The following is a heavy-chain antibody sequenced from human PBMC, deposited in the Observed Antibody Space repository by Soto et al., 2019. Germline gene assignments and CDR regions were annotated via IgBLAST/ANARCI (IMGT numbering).Heavy chain of an antibody. Sequence: PSETLSLTCAVYGGSFSGYYWTWIRQPPGTGLEWIGEINHSGSTNYNPSLKSRVTISVDTSKNQFSLKLTSVTAADTAVYDCARGRRTTVTIDYWGQGTLVTVSS. CDR1: GGSFSGYY. CDR2: INHSGST. J-gene: IGHJ4*02. V-gene: IGHV4-34*01. D-gene: IGHD4-17*01. CDR3: ARGRRTTVTIDY.